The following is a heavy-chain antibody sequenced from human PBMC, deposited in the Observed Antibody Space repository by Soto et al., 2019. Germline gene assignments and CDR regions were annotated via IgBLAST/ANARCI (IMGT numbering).Heavy chain of an antibody. V-gene: IGHV4-31*03. J-gene: IGHJ3*02. CDR3: ARDLTYYDFWSGQGVAFEI. CDR1: GGSISSGGYY. D-gene: IGHD3-3*01. Sequence: QVQLQESGPGLVKPSQTPSLTCTVSGGSISSGGYYWSWIRQHPGKGLEWIGYIYYSGSTYYNPSLTSRVTISVDTTKNQFTLKLSSETAADTAVYYCARDLTYYDFWSGQGVAFEIWGQGTMVTVSS. CDR2: IYYSGST.